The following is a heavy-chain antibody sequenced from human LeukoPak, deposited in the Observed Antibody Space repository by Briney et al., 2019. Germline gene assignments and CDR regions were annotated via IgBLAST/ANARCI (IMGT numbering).Heavy chain of an antibody. Sequence: PGGSLRLSWSASGFTFSSHGLHWVRQSPGKGLEHVSAIGHDGTETYYADSVKGRFTISRDNSKNTVSFQLSSLSVDDTAVYYCLVVRFQVHLMYWGPGAPVTV. D-gene: IGHD2-15*01. CDR3: LVVRFQVHLMY. CDR2: IGHDGTET. V-gene: IGHV3-64D*06. J-gene: IGHJ4*02. CDR1: GFTFSSHG.